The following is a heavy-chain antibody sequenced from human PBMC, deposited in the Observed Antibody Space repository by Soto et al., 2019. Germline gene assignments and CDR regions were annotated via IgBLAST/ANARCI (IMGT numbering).Heavy chain of an antibody. Sequence: GGSLRLSCAASGVTFSSYSMNWVRQAPGKGLEWVSSISSSSSYIYYADSVKGRFTISRDDSKNTLYLQMNSLKTEDTAVYYCTTLGYCISNSCHQVGYWGQGTLVTVSS. V-gene: IGHV3-21*03. D-gene: IGHD2-2*01. CDR2: ISSSSSYI. CDR3: TTLGYCISNSCHQVGY. CDR1: GVTFSSYS. J-gene: IGHJ4*02.